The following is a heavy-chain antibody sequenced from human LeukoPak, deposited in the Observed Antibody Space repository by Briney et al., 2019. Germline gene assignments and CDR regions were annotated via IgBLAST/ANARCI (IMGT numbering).Heavy chain of an antibody. V-gene: IGHV1-24*01. CDR2: FDPEDGET. CDR1: GYTFTSYD. D-gene: IGHD3-22*01. Sequence: GASVKVSCKASGYTFTSYDINWVRQATGQGLEWMGGFDPEDGETIYAQKFQGRVTMTEDTSTDTAYMELSSLRSEDTAVYYCATRTYYDSSGYYYFDYWGQGTLVTVSS. CDR3: ATRTYYDSSGYYYFDY. J-gene: IGHJ4*02.